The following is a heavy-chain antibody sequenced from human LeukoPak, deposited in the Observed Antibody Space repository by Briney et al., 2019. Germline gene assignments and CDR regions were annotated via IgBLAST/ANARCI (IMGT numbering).Heavy chain of an antibody. CDR2: INPNSGCT. J-gene: IGHJ3*02. CDR1: GYTFTSYA. D-gene: IGHD3-22*01. Sequence: ASVKVSCKASGYTFTSYAMNWVRQAPGQGLEWMGWINPNSGCTNDAQKFQGRVTMNRDTSISTAYMELSRLRSDATAVYSCARVGVIVDTDSFDIWGQGTMVTVSS. V-gene: IGHV1-2*02. CDR3: ARVGVIVDTDSFDI.